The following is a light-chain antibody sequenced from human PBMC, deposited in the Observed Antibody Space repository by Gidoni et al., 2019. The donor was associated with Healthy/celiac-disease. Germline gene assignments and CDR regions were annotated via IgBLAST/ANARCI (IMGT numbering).Light chain of an antibody. J-gene: IGLJ2*01. CDR3: QVWDSSTVL. CDR1: DIGSKN. V-gene: IGLV3-9*01. Sequence: SYDLAQPLSVSVALGQTARITCGGNDIGSKNVHWYQQKPGQAPVLVIYMDSNRPSGIPERFSGSNSGNTATLSISRAQAGDEADYYCQVWDSSTVLFGGGTKLTVL. CDR2: MDS.